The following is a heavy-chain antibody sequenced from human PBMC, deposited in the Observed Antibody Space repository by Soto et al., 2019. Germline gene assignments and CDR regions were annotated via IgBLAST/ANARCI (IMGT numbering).Heavy chain of an antibody. D-gene: IGHD3-10*01. CDR1: GGSISSSKW. J-gene: IGHJ6*02. Sequence: SQSLSLTXAPCGGSISSSKWWSWVRQPPGKGVEWIGEIYHSGSTNYNPSLKSRVTISVDKSKNQFSLKLSSVTAADTAVYYCARCYGSGSSYYYYYGMDVWGQGTTVTVSS. CDR3: ARCYGSGSSYYYYYGMDV. V-gene: IGHV4-4*02. CDR2: IYHSGST.